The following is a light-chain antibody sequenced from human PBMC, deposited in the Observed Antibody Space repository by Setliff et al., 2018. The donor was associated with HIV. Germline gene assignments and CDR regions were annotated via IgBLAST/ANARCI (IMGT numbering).Light chain of an antibody. CDR3: CSYAGSYV. Sequence: QSALTQPASVSGSLGQSITISCRGTNNDVGSYNLVSWYLQHPGKAPKLMIYEVNKRPSGVSNRFSGSKSGNTASLTISGLQAEDEADYYCCSYAGSYVFGTGTKVTVL. J-gene: IGLJ1*01. V-gene: IGLV2-23*02. CDR2: EVN. CDR1: NNDVGSYNL.